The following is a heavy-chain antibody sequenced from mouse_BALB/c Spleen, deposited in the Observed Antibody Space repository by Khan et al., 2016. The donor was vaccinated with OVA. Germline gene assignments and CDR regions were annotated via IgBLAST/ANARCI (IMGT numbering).Heavy chain of an antibody. CDR1: GFSLTTYD. V-gene: IGHV2-9*02. D-gene: IGHD1-1*01. CDR3: ARSTVMDY. Sequence: VELVESGPGLVAPSQSLSITCTVSGFSLTTYDVHWVRQPPGKGLEWLGVIWAGGNTNYNSALMSRLSISKDKSKSQVFLKMNSLQIDDTAMYYCARSTVMDYWGQGTSVTVSS. CDR2: IWAGGNT. J-gene: IGHJ4*01.